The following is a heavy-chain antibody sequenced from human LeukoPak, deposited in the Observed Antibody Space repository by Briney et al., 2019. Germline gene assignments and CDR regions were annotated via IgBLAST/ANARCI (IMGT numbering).Heavy chain of an antibody. CDR3: AKALTTRYNWFDP. CDR1: GFTFSNYD. J-gene: IGHJ5*02. D-gene: IGHD4/OR15-4a*01. CDR2: ILYDGSNK. V-gene: IGHV3-30*04. Sequence: GGSLRLSCAASGFTFSNYDMHWVRQAPGKGLEWVAVILYDGSNKYYADSVKGRFTISRDNSKSTLYLQMNSLRAEDTAVYYCAKALTTRYNWFDPWGQGTLVTVSS.